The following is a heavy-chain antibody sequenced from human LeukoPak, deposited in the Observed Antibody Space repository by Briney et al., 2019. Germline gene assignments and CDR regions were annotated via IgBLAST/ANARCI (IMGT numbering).Heavy chain of an antibody. CDR2: IYYSDSGQM. J-gene: IGHJ3*02. CDR1: GGSISGGSSY. Sequence: SETLSLTCTVSGGSISGGSSYWGWIRQSPGRGLEWIGSIYYSDSGQMFYNPSLKGRVTMSADTSKNQFSLRVTSVTAADTAMYYCARRPPALGAFDIWGQGAMVSVSS. V-gene: IGHV4-39*01. CDR3: ARRPPALGAFDI.